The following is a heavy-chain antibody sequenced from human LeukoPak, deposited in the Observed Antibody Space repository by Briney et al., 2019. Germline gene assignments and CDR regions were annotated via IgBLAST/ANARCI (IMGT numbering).Heavy chain of an antibody. V-gene: IGHV3-30*02. CDR1: GFTFSSYG. CDR2: IRYDGSNK. J-gene: IGHJ6*03. CDR3: AKVPERYCSSTSCYFNYMDV. Sequence: PGGSLRLSCAASGFTFSSYGMHWVRQAPGKGLEWVAFIRYDGSNKYYADSVKGRFTISRDNSKNTLYLQMNSLRAEDTAVYYCAKVPERYCSSTSCYFNYMDVWGKGTTVTVSS. D-gene: IGHD2-2*01.